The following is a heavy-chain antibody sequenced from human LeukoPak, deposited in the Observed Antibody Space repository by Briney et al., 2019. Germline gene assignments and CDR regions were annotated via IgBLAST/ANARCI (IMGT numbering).Heavy chain of an antibody. V-gene: IGHV4-39*07. CDR2: IYYSGST. D-gene: IGHD5-12*01. CDR1: GVSISSSSYY. Sequence: PSETLSLTCTVSGVSISSSSYYWGWIRQPPGKGLAWIGSIYYSGSTNYNPSLESRVTISVDTSKNQFSLKLSSVTAADTAVYYCAREYSGYDTTPFDYWGQGTLVTVSS. CDR3: AREYSGYDTTPFDY. J-gene: IGHJ4*02.